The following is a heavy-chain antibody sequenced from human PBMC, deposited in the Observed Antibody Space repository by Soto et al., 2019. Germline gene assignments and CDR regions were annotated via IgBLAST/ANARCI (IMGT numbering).Heavy chain of an antibody. Sequence: GGSLRLSCAASGFTFSSYSMNWVRQAPGKGLEWVSSISSGSSDTWYADSVKGRFIISRDNAQNSLLLQMNTLRPEDTAMYYCARVAYWGPGTQVTVSS. J-gene: IGHJ4*02. CDR2: ISSGSSDT. CDR3: ARVAY. CDR1: GFTFSSYS. V-gene: IGHV3-21*01.